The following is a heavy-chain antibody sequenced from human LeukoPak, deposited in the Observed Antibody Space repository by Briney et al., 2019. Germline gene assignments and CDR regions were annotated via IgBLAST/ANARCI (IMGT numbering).Heavy chain of an antibody. V-gene: IGHV4-39*01. CDR2: IYYSGST. CDR1: GGSISSSSSY. CDR3: ARHPRYCSGGSCYFDY. Sequence: SETLSLTCTVSGGSISSSSSYWGWIRQPPGRGLEWIGSIYYSGSTYYKPSLKSRVTISVDTSKNQFSLKLSSVTAADTAVYYCARHPRYCSGGSCYFDYWGQGTLVTVSS. D-gene: IGHD2-15*01. J-gene: IGHJ4*02.